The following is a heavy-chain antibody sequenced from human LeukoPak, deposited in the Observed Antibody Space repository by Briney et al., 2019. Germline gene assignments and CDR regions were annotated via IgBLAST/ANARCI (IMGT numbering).Heavy chain of an antibody. CDR1: GFTFSSYG. CDR3: AKDYYDSSGYQRSGY. V-gene: IGHV3-30*02. J-gene: IGHJ4*02. Sequence: GGSLRLSCAASGFTFSSYGMHWVRQAPGKGLEWVAFIRYDGSNKYYADSVKGRFTISRDNSKKTLYLQMNSLRAEDKAVYYCAKDYYDSSGYQRSGYWGQGTLVTVSS. CDR2: IRYDGSNK. D-gene: IGHD3-22*01.